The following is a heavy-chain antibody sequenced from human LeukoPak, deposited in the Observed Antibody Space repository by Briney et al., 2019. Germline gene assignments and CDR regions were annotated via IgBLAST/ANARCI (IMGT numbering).Heavy chain of an antibody. D-gene: IGHD3-3*01. J-gene: IGHJ6*02. CDR3: AKSVAIYFYYGLDV. Sequence: GGSLRLSCAASGFTFSSYWMNWVRQAPGKGLVWVSRIASDGSSTTYADSVKGRFSISRDNAKNTLYLQMNSLRAEDTAPYYCAKSVAIYFYYGLDVWGQGTTVIVSS. CDR2: IASDGSST. V-gene: IGHV3-74*01. CDR1: GFTFSSYW.